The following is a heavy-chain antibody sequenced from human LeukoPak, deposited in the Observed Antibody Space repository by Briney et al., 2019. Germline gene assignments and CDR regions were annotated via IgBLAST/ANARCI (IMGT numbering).Heavy chain of an antibody. CDR1: GGSISSSSYY. Sequence: PSETLSLTCTVSGGSISSSSYYWGWIRQPPGKGLEWIGSIYYSGSTYYNPSLKSRVTISVDTSKNQFSLKLSSVTAADTAVYYCAILSSIAAPTYHFDYWGQGTLVTVSS. J-gene: IGHJ4*02. CDR2: IYYSGST. CDR3: AILSSIAAPTYHFDY. V-gene: IGHV4-39*01. D-gene: IGHD6-6*01.